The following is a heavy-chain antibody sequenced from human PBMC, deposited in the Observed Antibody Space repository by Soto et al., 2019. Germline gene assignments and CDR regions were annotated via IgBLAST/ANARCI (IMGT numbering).Heavy chain of an antibody. Sequence: SETLSLTGTVSGGSISSSSYYWAWIRQRPGQGLEWIGTIYFSGSTYYKPSLKSRVTISVDTSKNQFSLKLSSVTAADTAVYYCARQVNYNFFSRPGYFAYRGQGTQVTVSS. CDR1: GGSISSSSYY. D-gene: IGHD3-3*01. J-gene: IGHJ4*02. V-gene: IGHV4-39*01. CDR2: IYFSGST. CDR3: ARQVNYNFFSRPGYFAY.